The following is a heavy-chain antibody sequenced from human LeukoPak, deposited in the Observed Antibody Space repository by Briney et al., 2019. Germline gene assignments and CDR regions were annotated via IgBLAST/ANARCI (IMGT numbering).Heavy chain of an antibody. J-gene: IGHJ4*02. CDR1: GGSISSSNYY. V-gene: IGHV4-61*01. CDR2: IYYSGST. Sequence: SETLSLTCTVSGGSISSSNYYWSWIRQPPGKGLEWIGYIYYSGSTNYNPSLKSRVTISVDTSKNQFSLRLTSVTAADTAVYYCARTSLADYWGQGTLVTVSS. CDR3: ARTSLADY.